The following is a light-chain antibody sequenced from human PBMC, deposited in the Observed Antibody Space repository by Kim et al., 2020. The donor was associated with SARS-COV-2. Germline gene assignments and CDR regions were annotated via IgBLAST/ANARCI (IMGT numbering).Light chain of an antibody. CDR1: QSISRW. J-gene: IGKJ1*01. CDR2: KAS. CDR3: QQYNSYSQT. Sequence: ASVGDRDTITCRASQSISRWLVWYQQKPGKAPKLLIYKASSLESGVPSKFSGRVSGTEFTLTISRLQPDDFASYYCQQYNSYSQTFGQGTTVDIK. V-gene: IGKV1-5*03.